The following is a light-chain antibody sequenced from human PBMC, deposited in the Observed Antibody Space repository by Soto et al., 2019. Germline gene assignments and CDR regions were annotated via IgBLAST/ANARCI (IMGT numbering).Light chain of an antibody. V-gene: IGKV1-39*01. CDR2: AAS. Sequence: DIQMTQSPSSLSASVGDRITITCQASQDINYYLNWYQQKPGKAPKLLIYAASSLQSGVPSRISGRGSGTEFTLTISSLQPEDCATYYCQQSYNTPWTFGQGTRVEVK. CDR3: QQSYNTPWT. J-gene: IGKJ1*01. CDR1: QDINYY.